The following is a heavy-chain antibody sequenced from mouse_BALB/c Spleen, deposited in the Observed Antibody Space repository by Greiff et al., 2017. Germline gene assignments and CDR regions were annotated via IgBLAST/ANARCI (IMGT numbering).Heavy chain of an antibody. V-gene: IGHV3-8*02. D-gene: IGHD2-14*01. CDR1: GDSITSGY. J-gene: IGHJ1*01. CDR2: ISYSGST. Sequence: EVMLVESGPSLVKPSQTLSLTCSVTGDSITSGYWNWIRKFPGNKLEYMGYISYSGSTYYNPSLKSRISITRDTSKNQYYLQLNSVTTEDTATYYSARSGKIDGYYMYDVWYFDVWGAGTTGTASS. CDR3: ARSGKIDGYYMYDVWYFDV.